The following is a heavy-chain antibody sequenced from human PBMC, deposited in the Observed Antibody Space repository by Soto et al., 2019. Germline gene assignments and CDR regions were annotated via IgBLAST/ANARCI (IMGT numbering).Heavy chain of an antibody. J-gene: IGHJ4*02. D-gene: IGHD6-13*01. V-gene: IGHV3-23*01. CDR2: LSDSGGST. CDR1: GFTFSSHA. Sequence: EVQLLESGGGLVRPGGSLRLCCTASGFTFSSHAMTWVRQAPGKGLEWVSGLSDSGGSTYYADSVKGRFTISRDNSMNTLYLQMNTLRAEDTAVYYCATVSSSWYAAFFDLWGQGTLVTVSS. CDR3: ATVSSSWYAAFFDL.